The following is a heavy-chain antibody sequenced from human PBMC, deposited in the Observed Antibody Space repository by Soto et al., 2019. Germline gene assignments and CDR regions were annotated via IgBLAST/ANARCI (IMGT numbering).Heavy chain of an antibody. J-gene: IGHJ5*02. Sequence: PGGSLRLSCVGSGFRLSSYAMSWVRQAPGKGLQWVSTISGSGGSSYSRFYADSVKGRFTVSRDKSKNTLYLQITSLRVEDTAVYYCAKTTGYRPLHWLDPWGQGTLVTVSS. CDR2: ISGSGGSSYSR. CDR1: GFRLSSYA. V-gene: IGHV3-23*01. D-gene: IGHD3-9*01. CDR3: AKTTGYRPLHWLDP.